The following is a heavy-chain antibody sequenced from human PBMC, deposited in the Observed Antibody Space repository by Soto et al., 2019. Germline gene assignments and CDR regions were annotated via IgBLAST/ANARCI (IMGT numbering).Heavy chain of an antibody. J-gene: IGHJ6*02. CDR1: GYTFTRYY. V-gene: IGHV1-46*01. CDR2: INPSGGST. D-gene: IGHD4-17*01. CDR3: AKGYGDYDFYYYGMDV. Sequence: GASVKVSCKASGYTFTRYYMHWVRQAPGQGLEWMGIINPSGGSTSYAQKFQGRVTMTRDTSTSTVYMELSSLRSEDTAVYYCAKGYGDYDFYYYGMDVWGQGTTVTVSS.